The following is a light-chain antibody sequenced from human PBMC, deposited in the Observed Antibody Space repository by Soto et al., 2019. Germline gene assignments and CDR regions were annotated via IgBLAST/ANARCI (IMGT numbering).Light chain of an antibody. J-gene: IGKJ1*01. V-gene: IGKV1-27*01. Sequence: IQMTHAPSSLSASLGDIVTITFRAGQCISNYLAWYQQKPVKVPKLLIYVSSTLQSGVPSRFSGSGSGKDFTLTISSLQPEDVATYYCQKYNSAPWTFGQGTKVDIK. CDR3: QKYNSAPWT. CDR1: QCISNY. CDR2: VSS.